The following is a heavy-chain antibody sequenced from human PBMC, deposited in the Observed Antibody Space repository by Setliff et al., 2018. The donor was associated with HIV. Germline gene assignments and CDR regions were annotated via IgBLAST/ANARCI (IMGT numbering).Heavy chain of an antibody. D-gene: IGHD6-6*01. J-gene: IGHJ3*02. CDR2: INHSGNT. V-gene: IGHV4-34*01. CDR3: ARGPESVAPRMCAFDI. Sequence: PSETLSLTCAVYGGSFMGYYWNWIRQPPGKGLEWFGEINHSGNTNSNPSLKSRGTISVDPAKSQFSLRLNSVTAADTATYYSARGPESVAPRMCAFDIWGQGTMVTVSS. CDR1: GGSFMGYY.